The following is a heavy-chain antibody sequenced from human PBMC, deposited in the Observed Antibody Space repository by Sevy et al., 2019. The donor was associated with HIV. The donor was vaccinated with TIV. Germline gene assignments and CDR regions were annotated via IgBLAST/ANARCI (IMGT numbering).Heavy chain of an antibody. Sequence: GGSLRLSCAASGFTFAKYSMSWVRQAPGKGLEWVSTFSFGCGRINYADSVKGRFTISRDDSKNTLFLQMNSLRAEDTATYFCARDVCTQPHDYWGQGTLVTVSS. D-gene: IGHD2-8*01. CDR1: GFTFAKYS. V-gene: IGHV3-23*01. J-gene: IGHJ4*02. CDR2: FSFGCGRI. CDR3: ARDVCTQPHDY.